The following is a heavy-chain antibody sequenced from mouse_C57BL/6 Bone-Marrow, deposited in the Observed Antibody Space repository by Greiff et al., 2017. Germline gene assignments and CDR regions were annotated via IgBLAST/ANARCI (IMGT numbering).Heavy chain of an antibody. CDR3: AREDSSGYLYYAMDY. CDR1: GYTFTSYW. D-gene: IGHD3-2*02. J-gene: IGHJ4*01. Sequence: VQLQQPGAELVKPGASVKMSCKASGYTFTSYWITWVKQRPGQGLEWIGDIYPGSGSTNYNEKFKSKATLTVDPSSSTAYMQLSSLTSEDSAVYYCAREDSSGYLYYAMDYWGQVTSVTVSS. CDR2: IYPGSGST. V-gene: IGHV1-55*01.